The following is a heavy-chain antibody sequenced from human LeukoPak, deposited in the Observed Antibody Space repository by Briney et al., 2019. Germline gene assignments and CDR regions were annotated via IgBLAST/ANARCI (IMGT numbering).Heavy chain of an antibody. J-gene: IGHJ3*02. CDR2: INHSGST. CDR1: GGSFSGYY. CDR3: ARGTVYSGYDRLGPPHAFDI. V-gene: IGHV4-34*01. Sequence: KPSETLSLTCAVYGGSFSGYYWSWIHQPPGKGLEWIGEINHSGSTNYNPSLKSRVTISVDTSKNQFSLKLSSVTAADTAVYYCARGTVYSGYDRLGPPHAFDIWGQGTMVTVSS. D-gene: IGHD5-12*01.